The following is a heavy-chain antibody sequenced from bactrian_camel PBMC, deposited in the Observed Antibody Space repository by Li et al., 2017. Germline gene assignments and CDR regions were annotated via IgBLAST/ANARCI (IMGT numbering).Heavy chain of an antibody. CDR1: GYTYNRYC. CDR3: AAGRDRTRSMWFPTSYSY. D-gene: IGHD2*01. Sequence: WQLVESGGGSVQAGGSLTLTCVASGYTYNRYCMAWFRQAPGKGRTLVADISNERGASYYIASVKGRFTISQDNAKTTVYLQMSSLEPEDTAIYYCAAGRDRTRSMWFPTSYSYWGRGTQVTVS. J-gene: IGHJ4*01. V-gene: IGHV3S25*01. CDR2: ISNERGAS.